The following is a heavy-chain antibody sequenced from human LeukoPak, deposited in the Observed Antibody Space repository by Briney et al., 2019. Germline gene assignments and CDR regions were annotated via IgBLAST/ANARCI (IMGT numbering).Heavy chain of an antibody. J-gene: IGHJ4*02. CDR2: INPNTGGT. Sequence: ASVQVSCKASGYTFTAYYIHWVRQAPGQGLEWMGWINPNTGGTNYAQKFQGRVTITRDMSINTAYMDLSRLTSDDTALYYCARDHNSENWGSLGGWGQGTLVTVSS. D-gene: IGHD7-27*01. V-gene: IGHV1-2*02. CDR3: ARDHNSENWGSLGG. CDR1: GYTFTAYY.